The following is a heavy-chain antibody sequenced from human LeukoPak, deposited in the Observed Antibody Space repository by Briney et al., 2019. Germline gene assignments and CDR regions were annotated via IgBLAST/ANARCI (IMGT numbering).Heavy chain of an antibody. CDR3: ARRGIAVAGTRYYGY. Sequence: SETLSLTCTVSGDSISSSNSYYWGWIHQPPGKGLEWIGSIYYSGTTYYNPSLKSRVTISVDTSKNQFSLKLSSVTAADTAVYYCARRGIAVAGTRYYGYWGQGTLVTVSS. J-gene: IGHJ4*02. CDR1: GDSISSSNSYY. D-gene: IGHD6-19*01. V-gene: IGHV4-39*01. CDR2: IYYSGTT.